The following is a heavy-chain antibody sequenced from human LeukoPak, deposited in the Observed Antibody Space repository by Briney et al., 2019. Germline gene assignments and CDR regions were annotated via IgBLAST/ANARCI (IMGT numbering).Heavy chain of an antibody. CDR2: ISGSGGST. V-gene: IGHV3-23*01. Sequence: QPGGSLRLSCAVSGFTFSSYWMGWVRQAPGKVLEWVSAISGSGGSTYYADSVKGRFTISRDNSKNTLYLQMNSLRAEDTAVYYCAKRADYGDYWLDYWGQGTLVTVSS. CDR3: AKRADYGDYWLDY. CDR1: GFTFSSYW. D-gene: IGHD4-17*01. J-gene: IGHJ4*02.